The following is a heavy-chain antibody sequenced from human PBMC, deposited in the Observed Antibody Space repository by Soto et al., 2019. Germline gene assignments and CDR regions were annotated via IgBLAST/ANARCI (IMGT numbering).Heavy chain of an antibody. J-gene: IGHJ6*02. CDR1: GGTFSSYA. V-gene: IGHV1-69*06. Sequence: SVKVSCKASGGTFSSYAISWVRQAPGQGLEWMGGIIPIFGTANYAQKFQGRVTITADKSTSTAYMELSSLRSEDTAVYYCARDGRGIAVAGTLDYYGMDVWGQGTTVTVSS. CDR3: ARDGRGIAVAGTLDYYGMDV. CDR2: IIPIFGTA. D-gene: IGHD6-19*01.